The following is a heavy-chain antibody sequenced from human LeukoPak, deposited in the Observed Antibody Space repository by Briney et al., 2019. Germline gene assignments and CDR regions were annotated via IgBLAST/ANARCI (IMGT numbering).Heavy chain of an antibody. CDR2: ISGSSTYI. D-gene: IGHD1-26*01. J-gene: IGHJ4*02. V-gene: IGHV3-21*01. CDR1: GFIFSNYE. Sequence: PGGSLRLSCATSGFIFSNYEMNWVRQAPGKGLEWVSSISGSSTYIYYADSVQGRFTISRDNAKNSLYLQMNSLRAEDTAVYYCARIPNGGVGANYTSYWDQGTLVTVSS. CDR3: ARIPNGGVGANYTSY.